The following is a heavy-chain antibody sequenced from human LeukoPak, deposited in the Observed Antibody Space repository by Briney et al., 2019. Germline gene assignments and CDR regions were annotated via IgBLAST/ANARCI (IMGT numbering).Heavy chain of an antibody. D-gene: IGHD6-6*01. CDR3: ARTAARRFDY. CDR1: GYTFPSYF. V-gene: IGHV1-46*01. CDR2: INPTGGST. Sequence: GASVKVSCKASGYTFPSYFMYWVRQAPGQGLEWMGIINPTGGSTTYAQKFQGRDTMTRDTSTSTVYMELSSLRSDDTAVYYCARTAARRFDYWGQGTLVTVSS. J-gene: IGHJ4*02.